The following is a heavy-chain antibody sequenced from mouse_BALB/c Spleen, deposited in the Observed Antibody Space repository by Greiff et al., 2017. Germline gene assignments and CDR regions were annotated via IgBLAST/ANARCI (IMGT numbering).Heavy chain of an antibody. Sequence: EVKLMESGPELVKPGASVKMSCKASGYTFTSYVMHWVKQKPGQGLEWIGYINPYNDGTKYNEKFKGKATLTSDKSSSTAYMELSSLTSEDSAVYYCARDWADYAMDYWGQGTSVTVSS. CDR1: GYTFTSYV. CDR2: INPYNDGT. D-gene: IGHD4-1*01. J-gene: IGHJ4*01. V-gene: IGHV1-14*01. CDR3: ARDWADYAMDY.